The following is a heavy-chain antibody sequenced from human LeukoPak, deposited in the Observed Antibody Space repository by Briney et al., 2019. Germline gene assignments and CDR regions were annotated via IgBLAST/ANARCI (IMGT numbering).Heavy chain of an antibody. CDR2: IKQDGSEK. CDR1: GFTFSSYW. Sequence: PGGSLRLSCAASGFTFSSYWMSWVRQAPGKGLEWVANIKQDGSEKYYVDSVKGRFTISRDNAKNSLYLQMNSLRAEDTAVYYCARECGGDCQDAFDIWGQGTMVTVSS. CDR3: ARECGGDCQDAFDI. D-gene: IGHD2-21*02. V-gene: IGHV3-7*01. J-gene: IGHJ3*02.